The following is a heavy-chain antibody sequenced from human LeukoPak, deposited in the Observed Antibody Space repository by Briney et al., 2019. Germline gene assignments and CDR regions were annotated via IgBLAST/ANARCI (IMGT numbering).Heavy chain of an antibody. CDR1: GFTFSSYA. J-gene: IGHJ6*04. D-gene: IGHD3-10*02. Sequence: MTGGSLRLSCAASGFTFSSYAMHWVRQAPGKGLEWVSSISSSSSYIYYADSVKGRFTISRDNAKNSLYLQMNSLRAEDTAVYYCAELGITMIGGVWGKGTTVTISS. CDR2: ISSSSSYI. V-gene: IGHV3-21*01. CDR3: AELGITMIGGV.